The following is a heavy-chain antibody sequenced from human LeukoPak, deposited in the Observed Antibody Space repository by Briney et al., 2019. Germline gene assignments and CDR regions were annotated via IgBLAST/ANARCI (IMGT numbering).Heavy chain of an antibody. V-gene: IGHV4-59*01. CDR3: ARLGGYSSDLDY. D-gene: IGHD5-18*01. Sequence: SETLSLTCTVSGGSISSYYWSWIRQPPGKGLEWIGYIYYSGSTNYNPSFKSRVTISVDTSKNQFSLKLSSVTAADTAVYYCARLGGYSSDLDYWGQGTLVTVSS. CDR2: IYYSGST. CDR1: GGSISSYY. J-gene: IGHJ4*02.